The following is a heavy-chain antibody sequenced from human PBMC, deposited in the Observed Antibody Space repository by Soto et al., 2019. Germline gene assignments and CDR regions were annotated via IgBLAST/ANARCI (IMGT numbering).Heavy chain of an antibody. CDR3: ARTPGYYYYYMDV. CDR1: GFTFSSYG. J-gene: IGHJ6*03. CDR2: IWYDGSNK. V-gene: IGHV3-33*01. Sequence: GGSLRLSCAASGFTFSSYGMHWVRQAPGKGLEWVAVIWYDGSNKYYADSVKGRFTISRDNSKNTLYPQMNSLRAEDTAVYYCARTPGYYYYYMDVWGKGTTVTVSS.